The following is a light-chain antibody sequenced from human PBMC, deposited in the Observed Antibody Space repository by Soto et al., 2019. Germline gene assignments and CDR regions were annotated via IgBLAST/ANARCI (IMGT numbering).Light chain of an antibody. CDR1: QSVGSN. V-gene: IGKV3-15*01. CDR3: QQYNNWPMYT. J-gene: IGKJ2*01. Sequence: EIVMTQSPATLSVSPGERATLSCRASQSVGSNLAWYQQKPGQAPRLLIYDASTRATGIPARFSGSGSGTEFTLTINSLQSEDFAFYYCQQYNNWPMYTFGQGTKLEIK. CDR2: DAS.